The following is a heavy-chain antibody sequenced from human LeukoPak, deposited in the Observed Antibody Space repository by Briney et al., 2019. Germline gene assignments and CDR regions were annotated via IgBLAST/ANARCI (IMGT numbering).Heavy chain of an antibody. V-gene: IGHV1-58*01. CDR1: GFTFTSSA. Sequence: SVKVSCKASGFTFTSSAVQWVRQARGQRLEWIGWIVVGSGNTNYAQKFQERVTITRDMSKSTPYMEMSSLRSEDTAVYYCAASGENGNYYYYYYGMDVWGQGTTVTVSS. D-gene: IGHD3-10*01. CDR3: AASGENGNYYYYYYGMDV. CDR2: IVVGSGNT. J-gene: IGHJ6*02.